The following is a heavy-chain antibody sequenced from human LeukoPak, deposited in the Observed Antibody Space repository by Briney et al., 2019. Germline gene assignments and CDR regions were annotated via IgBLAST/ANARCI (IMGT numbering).Heavy chain of an antibody. Sequence: SETLSLTSTVSGGSISSYYWSWIRQPPAQGLEWIGYIYYSGSTNYNPSLNSRVTISVDTSKNQFSLKLSSVTAADTAVYYCAREIYSITMVRGVNHWYFDLWGRGTLVTVSS. J-gene: IGHJ2*01. CDR2: IYYSGST. V-gene: IGHV4-59*01. CDR1: GGSISSYY. CDR3: AREIYSITMVRGVNHWYFDL. D-gene: IGHD3-10*01.